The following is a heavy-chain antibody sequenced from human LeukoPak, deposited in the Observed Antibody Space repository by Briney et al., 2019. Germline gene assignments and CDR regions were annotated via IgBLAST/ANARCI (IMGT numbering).Heavy chain of an antibody. Sequence: GGSLRLSCAASGFTFSSYAMSWVRQAPGKGLEWVSAISGSGGSTYYADPVKGRFTISRDNSKNTLYLQMNSLRAEDTAVYYCAKDLPALGSGSYYDYWGQGTLVTVSS. CDR2: ISGSGGST. CDR1: GFTFSSYA. D-gene: IGHD3-10*01. J-gene: IGHJ4*02. V-gene: IGHV3-23*01. CDR3: AKDLPALGSGSYYDY.